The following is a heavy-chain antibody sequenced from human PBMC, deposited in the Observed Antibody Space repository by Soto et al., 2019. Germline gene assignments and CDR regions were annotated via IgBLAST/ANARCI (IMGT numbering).Heavy chain of an antibody. V-gene: IGHV3-30*18. Sequence: GGSLRLSCAASGFAFSSYGMHWVRQAPGKGLEWVAVISYDGSNKYYADSVKGRFTISRDNSKNTLYLQMNSLRAEDTAVYYCAKDGVEYSSSYAVYWGQGTLVTVSS. CDR2: ISYDGSNK. D-gene: IGHD6-6*01. CDR1: GFAFSSYG. CDR3: AKDGVEYSSSYAVY. J-gene: IGHJ4*02.